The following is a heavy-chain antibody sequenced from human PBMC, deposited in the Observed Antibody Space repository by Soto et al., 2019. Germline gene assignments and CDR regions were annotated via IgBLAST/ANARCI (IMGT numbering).Heavy chain of an antibody. CDR2: INHSSTT. Sequence: QVQLQQWGAGLLKPSETLSLTCAVYGGSFSGYFWTWVRQPPGKGLEWIGEINHSSTTNYNPSLTSRVTISVDTSENQFSLQLSSVTAADTAVYYCARGRRYFDYWGQGTLVTVSS. J-gene: IGHJ4*02. CDR3: ARGRRYFDY. V-gene: IGHV4-34*01. CDR1: GGSFSGYF.